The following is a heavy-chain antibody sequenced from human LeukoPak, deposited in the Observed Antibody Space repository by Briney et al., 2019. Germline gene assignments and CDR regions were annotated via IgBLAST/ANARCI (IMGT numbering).Heavy chain of an antibody. CDR1: GGSISSGSYY. D-gene: IGHD3-10*01. J-gene: IGHJ5*02. Sequence: SETLSLTCTVSGGSISSGSYYWSWIRQPAGKGLEWIGRIYTSGSTNYNPSLKSRVTISVDTSKNQFSLKLSSVTAADTAVYYCTRDVVRGAITGRDWFDPWGQGTLVTVSS. V-gene: IGHV4-61*02. CDR2: IYTSGST. CDR3: TRDVVRGAITGRDWFDP.